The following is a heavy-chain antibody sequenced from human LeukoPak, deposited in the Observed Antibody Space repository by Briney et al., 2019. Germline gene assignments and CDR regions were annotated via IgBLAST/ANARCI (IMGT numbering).Heavy chain of an antibody. Sequence: PSETLSLTCTVSGGSVSSYYWTWIRQPPGKGLEWIGYIYSSGSTKYNPSLKSRVAISVDRSQNQVSLRLTSVTAADTAVYYCARPLGGSSYPLAYWGQGTLAIVSS. D-gene: IGHD1-26*01. CDR3: ARPLGGSSYPLAY. CDR1: GGSVSSYY. CDR2: IYSSGST. V-gene: IGHV4-4*09. J-gene: IGHJ4*02.